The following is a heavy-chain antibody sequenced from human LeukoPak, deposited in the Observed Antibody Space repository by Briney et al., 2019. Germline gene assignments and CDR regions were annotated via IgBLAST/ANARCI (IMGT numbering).Heavy chain of an antibody. D-gene: IGHD7-27*01. J-gene: IGHJ4*02. CDR1: GFTVSSRY. V-gene: IGHV3-53*01. CDR3: ARAPGPLGY. Sequence: PGGSLRHSCAASGFTVSSRYMIWVRQASGRGLEWVSVIYDAGDAHYADSVKGRFTISRDNSKSTLYLQMNSLRAEDTAVYYCARAPGPLGYWGQGIVVNV. CDR2: IYDAGDA.